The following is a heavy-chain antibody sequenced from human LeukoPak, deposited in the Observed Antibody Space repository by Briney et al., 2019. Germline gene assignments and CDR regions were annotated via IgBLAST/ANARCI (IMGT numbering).Heavy chain of an antibody. CDR1: GFTFSSDT. D-gene: IGHD2-15*01. V-gene: IGHV3-23*01. CDR3: ARHSTGAS. Sequence: GGSLILSCIASGFTFSSDTMAWVRQSPGEGLEWVSGISESGGNTYYIDSVKGRFTISRDNSKNTLYLQMNSLRVEDTATYYCARHSTGASWGQGTLVTVSS. CDR2: ISESGGNT. J-gene: IGHJ4*02.